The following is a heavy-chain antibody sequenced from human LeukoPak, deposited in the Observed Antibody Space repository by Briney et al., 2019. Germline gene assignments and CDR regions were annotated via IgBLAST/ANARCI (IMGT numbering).Heavy chain of an antibody. CDR2: IRYDGSNK. Sequence: GGSLRLSCAASGFTFSSYVMHWVRQAPGKGLEWVAFIRYDGSNKYYADSVKGRFTISRDNAKNALYLQMNSLRAEDTGVYFCARGQTLTFWGQGTLVTASS. J-gene: IGHJ4*02. CDR1: GFTFSSYV. CDR3: ARGQTLTF. V-gene: IGHV3-30*02.